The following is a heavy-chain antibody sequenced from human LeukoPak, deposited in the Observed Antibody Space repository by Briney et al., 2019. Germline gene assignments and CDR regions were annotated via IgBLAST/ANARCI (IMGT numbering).Heavy chain of an antibody. V-gene: IGHV3-9*01. J-gene: IGHJ4*02. D-gene: IGHD3-22*01. CDR2: ISWNSGSI. CDR1: GFTFDDYA. Sequence: GGSLRLSCAASGFTFDDYAMHWVRQAPGKGLEWVSGISWNSGSIGYADSVKGRFTISRDNAKNSLYLQMNSLRVEDTAVYYCAKTLSPAYYYDSSNYYWGQGTLVTVSS. CDR3: AKTLSPAYYYDSSNYY.